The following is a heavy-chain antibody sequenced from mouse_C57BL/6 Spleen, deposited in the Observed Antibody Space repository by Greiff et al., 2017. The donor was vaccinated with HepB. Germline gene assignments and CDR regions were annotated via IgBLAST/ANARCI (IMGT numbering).Heavy chain of an antibody. Sequence: DVKLVESGGGLVKPGGSLKLSCAASGFTFSDYGMHWVRQAPEKGLEWVAYISSGSSTIYYADTVKGRFTISRDNAKNTLFLQMTSLRSEDTAMYYCARPEGSNYVFDYWGQGTTLTVSS. J-gene: IGHJ2*01. D-gene: IGHD2-5*01. CDR1: GFTFSDYG. V-gene: IGHV5-17*01. CDR2: ISSGSSTI. CDR3: ARPEGSNYVFDY.